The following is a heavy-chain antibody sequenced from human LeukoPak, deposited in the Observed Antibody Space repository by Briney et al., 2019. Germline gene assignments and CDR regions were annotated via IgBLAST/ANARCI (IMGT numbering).Heavy chain of an antibody. CDR1: GFTFSSYS. J-gene: IGHJ6*03. V-gene: IGHV3-48*04. D-gene: IGHD3-10*01. CDR3: ARGSGSWVESVYMDV. Sequence: GGSLRLSCAASGFTFSSYSMNWVRQAPGKGLEWVSYISSSSSTIYYADSVKGRFTISRDNAKNSLYLQMNSLRAEDTAVYYCARGSGSWVESVYMDVWGKGTTVTVSS. CDR2: ISSSSSTI.